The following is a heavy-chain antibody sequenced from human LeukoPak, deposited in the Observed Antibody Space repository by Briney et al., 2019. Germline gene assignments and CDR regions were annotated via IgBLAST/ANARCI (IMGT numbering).Heavy chain of an antibody. J-gene: IGHJ4*02. D-gene: IGHD6-19*01. CDR3: AKVLLSGWQANYFDY. CDR1: GFTFSSYA. V-gene: IGHV3-23*01. CDR2: ISGSGGST. Sequence: GGSLRLSCAASGFTFSSYAMSWVRQAPGKGLEWVSAISGSGGSTYYADSVKGRFTISRDNSENTLYLQMNSLRAGDTAVYYCAKVLLSGWQANYFDYWGQGTLVTVSS.